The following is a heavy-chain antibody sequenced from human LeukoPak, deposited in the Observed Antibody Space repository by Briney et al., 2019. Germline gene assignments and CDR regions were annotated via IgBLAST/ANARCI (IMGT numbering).Heavy chain of an antibody. CDR2: INHSGST. V-gene: IGHV4-34*01. D-gene: IGHD3-22*01. CDR3: AISSSSSGYYYYGTDV. J-gene: IGHJ6*02. Sequence: SETLSLTCTVSGGSISSYYWSWIRQPPGKGLEWIGEINHSGSTNYNPSLKSRVTISVDTSKNQFSLKLSSVTAADTAVYYCAISSSSSGYYYYGTDVWGQGTTVTVSS. CDR1: GGSISSYY.